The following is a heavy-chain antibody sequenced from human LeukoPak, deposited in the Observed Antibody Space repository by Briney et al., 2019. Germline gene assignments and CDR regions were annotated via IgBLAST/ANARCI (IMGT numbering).Heavy chain of an antibody. CDR2: IYSSGYYSSGST. D-gene: IGHD1-26*01. CDR3: ARDVGVGNYFDY. J-gene: IGHJ4*02. Sequence: PSETLSLTCAVYGGSFSGYYWSWIRQPPGKGLEWIGYIYSSGYYSSGSTKYNPSLQSRVTISVDTSKNQFSLKLSSVTAADTAVYYCARDVGVGNYFDYWGQGTLVTVSS. CDR1: GGSFSGYY. V-gene: IGHV4-34*11.